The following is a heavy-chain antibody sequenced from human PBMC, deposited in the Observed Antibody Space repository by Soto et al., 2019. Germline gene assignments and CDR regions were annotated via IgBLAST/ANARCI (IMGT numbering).Heavy chain of an antibody. CDR2: ISSTTNYI. Sequence: GGSLRLSCAASGFTFSRYSMNWVRQAPGKGLEWVSSISSTTNYIYYADSMKGRFTVSRDNAKNSVYLDMNSLSAEDTAVYYCARESEDLTSNFDYWGQGTLGTVSS. CDR3: ARESEDLTSNFDY. J-gene: IGHJ4*02. V-gene: IGHV3-21*01. CDR1: GFTFSRYS.